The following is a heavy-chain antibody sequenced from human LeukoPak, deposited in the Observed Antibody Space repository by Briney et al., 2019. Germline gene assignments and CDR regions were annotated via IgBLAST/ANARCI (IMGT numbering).Heavy chain of an antibody. CDR1: GSTFSSYW. V-gene: IGHV3-7*01. CDR3: ARDRGSYGDDY. Sequence: PGGSLRLSCAASGSTFSSYWMSWVRQAPGKGLEWVANIKQDGSEKYYVDSVKGRFTISRDNAKNSLYLQMNSLRAEDTAVYYCARDRGSYGDDYWGQGTLVTVSS. J-gene: IGHJ4*02. D-gene: IGHD1-26*01. CDR2: IKQDGSEK.